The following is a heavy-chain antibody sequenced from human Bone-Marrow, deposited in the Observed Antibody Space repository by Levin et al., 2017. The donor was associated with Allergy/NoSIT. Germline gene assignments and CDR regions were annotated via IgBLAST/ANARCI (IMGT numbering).Heavy chain of an antibody. D-gene: IGHD4-17*01. CDR3: ARDSTAAEFDY. Sequence: SETLSLTCTVSGASVSRGYFYWSWIRQPPGKGLEWIGYISYNGGTNYNPSLKSRVTISVDTSKNQFSLKVSSVTAADTAVYFCARDSTAAEFDYWGQGTLVTVSS. J-gene: IGHJ4*02. V-gene: IGHV4-61*01. CDR2: ISYNGGT. CDR1: GASVSRGYFY.